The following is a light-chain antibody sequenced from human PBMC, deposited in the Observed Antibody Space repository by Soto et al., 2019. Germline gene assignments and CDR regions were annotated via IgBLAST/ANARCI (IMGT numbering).Light chain of an antibody. CDR2: GVS. CDR1: QSVSGNS. V-gene: IGKV3-20*01. J-gene: IGKJ5*01. Sequence: VLTQSPDTLSLSPGERATLSCRAIQSVSGNSLAWYRQNRGQAPRLLMYGVSSRATGIPDRFTGSGSGADFTLTISRLEPEDFAVYYCQVYGPSPPITFGQGTRLEIK. CDR3: QVYGPSPPIT.